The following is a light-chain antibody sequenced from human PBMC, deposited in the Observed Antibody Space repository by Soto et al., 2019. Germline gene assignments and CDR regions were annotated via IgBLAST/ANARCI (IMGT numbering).Light chain of an antibody. CDR3: QHYGSSPWT. CDR2: GAS. Sequence: EIVLTQSPGTLSLSQGEGATLSCRASTSVSSSYFAWYQQKPGQAPRLLIYGASSRATGIPDRFSGSGSGTDFTLTISRLEPEDFAVYYCQHYGSSPWTFGQGTKVETK. CDR1: TSVSSSY. V-gene: IGKV3-20*01. J-gene: IGKJ1*01.